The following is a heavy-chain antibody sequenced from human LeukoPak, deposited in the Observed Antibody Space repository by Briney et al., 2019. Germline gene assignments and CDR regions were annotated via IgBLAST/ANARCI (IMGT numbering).Heavy chain of an antibody. V-gene: IGHV4-4*02. CDR3: ARVDYDFWSGYFDY. D-gene: IGHD3-3*01. CDR2: IYHSGST. CDR1: GGSISSSNW. J-gene: IGHJ4*02. Sequence: SGTLSLTCAVSGGSISSSNWWSWVRQPPGKGLEWIGEIYHSGSTNYNPSLKSRVTISVDKSKNQFSLKLSSVTAADTAVYYCARVDYDFWSGYFDYWGQGTLVTVSS.